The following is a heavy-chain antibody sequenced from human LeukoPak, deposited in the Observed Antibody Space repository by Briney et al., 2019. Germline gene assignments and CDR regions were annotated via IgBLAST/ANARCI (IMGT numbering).Heavy chain of an antibody. D-gene: IGHD2-15*01. CDR1: GFTFRSSA. Sequence: GGSLRLSCAASGFTFRSSAMSWVRDAPGKGVEWVSAIRNNGGYTYYADSVQGRFTISRDNSKSTLCLQMNSLRAEDTAVYYCAKQLGYCSDGSCYFPYWGQGTLVTVSS. V-gene: IGHV3-23*01. J-gene: IGHJ4*02. CDR3: AKQLGYCSDGSCYFPY. CDR2: IRNNGGYT.